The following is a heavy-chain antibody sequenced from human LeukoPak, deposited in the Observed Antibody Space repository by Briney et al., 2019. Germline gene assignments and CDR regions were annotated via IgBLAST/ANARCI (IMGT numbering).Heavy chain of an antibody. Sequence: PGGSLRLSCAASGFTFSSYGMHWVRQAPGKGLEWVAFIRYDGSNKYYADSVKGRFTISRDNSKNTLYLQMNSLRAEDTAVYYCAREYCSGGSCYDAFDIWGQGTMVTVSS. V-gene: IGHV3-30*02. CDR3: AREYCSGGSCYDAFDI. CDR2: IRYDGSNK. D-gene: IGHD2-15*01. J-gene: IGHJ3*02. CDR1: GFTFSSYG.